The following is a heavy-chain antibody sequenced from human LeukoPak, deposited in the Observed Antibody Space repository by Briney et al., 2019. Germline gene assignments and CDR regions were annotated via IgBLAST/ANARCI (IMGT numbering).Heavy chain of an antibody. J-gene: IGHJ4*02. CDR1: GGSFSGYY. Sequence: SETLSLTCAVYGGSFSGYYWSWIRQPPGKRLEWIGEINHSGSTNYNPSLKSRVTISVDTSKNQFSLKLSSVTAADTAVYYCARGTNYYGAFDYWGQGTLVTVSS. CDR2: INHSGST. V-gene: IGHV4-34*01. D-gene: IGHD3-10*01. CDR3: ARGTNYYGAFDY.